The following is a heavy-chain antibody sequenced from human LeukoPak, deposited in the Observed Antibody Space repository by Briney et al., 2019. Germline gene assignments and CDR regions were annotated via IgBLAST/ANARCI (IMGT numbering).Heavy chain of an antibody. J-gene: IGHJ4*02. CDR3: ARRRSTSCYDY. CDR1: GGSISSSSYY. CDR2: LYYSGST. D-gene: IGHD2-2*01. V-gene: IGHV4-39*01. Sequence: PSETLSLTCTVSGGSISSSSYYWGWIRQSPGKGLEWIGSLYYSGSTYYNPSLKSRVTISVDTSKSQFSLKLSSVTAAGTAVYYCARRRSTSCYDYWGQGTLVTVSS.